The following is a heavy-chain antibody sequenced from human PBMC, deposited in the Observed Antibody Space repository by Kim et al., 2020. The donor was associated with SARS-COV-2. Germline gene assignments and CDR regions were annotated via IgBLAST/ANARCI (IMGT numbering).Heavy chain of an antibody. CDR3: TTDLHDYGDYDY. V-gene: IGHV3-15*01. D-gene: IGHD4-17*01. J-gene: IGHJ4*02. Sequence: GGSLRLSCAASGFTFSNAWMSWVRQAPGKGLEWVGRIKSKTDGGTTDYAAPVIGRFTISRDDSKNTLYLQMNSLKTEDTAVYYCTTDLHDYGDYDYWGQGTLVTVSS. CDR2: IKSKTDGGTT. CDR1: GFTFSNAW.